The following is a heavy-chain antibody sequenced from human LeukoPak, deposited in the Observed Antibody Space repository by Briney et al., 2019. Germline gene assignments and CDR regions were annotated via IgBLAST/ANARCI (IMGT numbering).Heavy chain of an antibody. J-gene: IGHJ3*02. CDR3: AREKGYYDFEWGSYRLDGFDI. D-gene: IGHD3-16*02. CDR1: GGSIIDSSCY. CDR2: IFYSGTT. Sequence: SETLSLTCTVSGGSIIDSSCYWAWIRQPPGKGLEWIGSIFYSGTTYYNSSLKSRVIMSVDTSKNQFFLRLTSVTAADTAVYYCAREKGYYDFEWGSYRLDGFDIWGQGTMVPVSS. V-gene: IGHV4-39*07.